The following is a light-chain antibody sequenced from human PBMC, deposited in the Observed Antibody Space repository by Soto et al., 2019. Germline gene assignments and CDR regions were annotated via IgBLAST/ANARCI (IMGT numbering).Light chain of an antibody. Sequence: DIQMTQSPSSLSATVGDRITITCQASQDISNYLSWYQQKPGKAPRLLISDASNLQTGVPSRFSGSGSGTDFTLTINNLQPEDFATHYCQQVNDFPLTFGPGTKVDIK. V-gene: IGKV1-33*01. CDR3: QQVNDFPLT. J-gene: IGKJ3*01. CDR2: DAS. CDR1: QDISNY.